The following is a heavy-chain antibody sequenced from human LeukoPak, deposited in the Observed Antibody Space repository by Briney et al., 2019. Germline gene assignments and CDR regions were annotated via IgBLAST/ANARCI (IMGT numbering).Heavy chain of an antibody. CDR2: IYYSGST. CDR3: ARDGQQLVEDAFDI. J-gene: IGHJ3*02. Sequence: SETLSLTCTVSGGSISSRTYYWGWIRQPPGKGLEWIGSIYYSGSTYYNPSLKSRVTISVDTSKNQFSLKLSSVTAADTAVYYCARDGQQLVEDAFDIWGQGTMVTVSS. D-gene: IGHD6-13*01. V-gene: IGHV4-39*07. CDR1: GGSISSRTYY.